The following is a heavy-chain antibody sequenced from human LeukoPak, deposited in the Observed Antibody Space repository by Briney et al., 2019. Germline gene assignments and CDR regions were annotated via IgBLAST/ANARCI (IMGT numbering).Heavy chain of an antibody. CDR3: ARDPYSSGWYKSGYAFDI. J-gene: IGHJ3*02. CDR1: GGTFSSYA. Sequence: SVKVSCKASGGTFSSYAISWVRQAPGQGLEWMGGIIPIFGTANYAQKFQGRVTITADESTSTAYMELNSLRSEDTAVYYCARDPYSSGWYKSGYAFDIWGQGTMVTVSS. D-gene: IGHD6-19*01. V-gene: IGHV1-69*01. CDR2: IIPIFGTA.